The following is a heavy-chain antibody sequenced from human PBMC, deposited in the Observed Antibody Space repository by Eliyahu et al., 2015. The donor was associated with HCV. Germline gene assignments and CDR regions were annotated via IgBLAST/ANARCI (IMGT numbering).Heavy chain of an antibody. CDR2: IWYDGSNK. V-gene: IGHV3-33*01. CDR3: ARDGGGYCTSNNCFIFDY. Sequence: QVQLVESGGGVVQPGRSLRLSCAASGFTFNTWGVHWVRQAPGKGLEWVAAIWYDGSNKYYADSVKGRFTISRDNSKNTLYLQMNSLRAEDTAVYYCARDGGGYCTSNNCFIFDYWGQGTLVTVSS. CDR1: GFTFNTWG. D-gene: IGHD2-2*01. J-gene: IGHJ4*02.